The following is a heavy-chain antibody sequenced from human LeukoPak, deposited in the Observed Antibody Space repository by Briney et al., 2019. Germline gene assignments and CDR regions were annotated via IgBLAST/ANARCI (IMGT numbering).Heavy chain of an antibody. V-gene: IGHV3-53*01. Sequence: GGSLRLSCAGSGFTVTTHYMSWVRQAPGKGLEWVSTLDLGGNTYYTDSVKGRFTVSRDRSKNTLDLHMQSLRGEDTAVYYCAAYIVGVPHWGQGALVTVSS. J-gene: IGHJ4*02. CDR3: AAYIVGVPH. D-gene: IGHD3-22*01. CDR2: LDLGGNT. CDR1: GFTVTTHY.